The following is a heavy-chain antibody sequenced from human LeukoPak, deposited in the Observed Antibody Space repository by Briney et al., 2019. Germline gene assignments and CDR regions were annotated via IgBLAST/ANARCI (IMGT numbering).Heavy chain of an antibody. D-gene: IGHD2-2*01. CDR1: GGTFSSYA. Sequence: SVTVSCTASGGTFSSYAISWVRQAPGQGLEWMGGIIPIFGTANYAQKFQGRVTITADESTSTAYMELSSLRSEDTAVYYCARDPQLEFCSSTSCYGEVDVWGQGTTVTVSS. J-gene: IGHJ6*02. CDR2: IIPIFGTA. V-gene: IGHV1-69*13. CDR3: ARDPQLEFCSSTSCYGEVDV.